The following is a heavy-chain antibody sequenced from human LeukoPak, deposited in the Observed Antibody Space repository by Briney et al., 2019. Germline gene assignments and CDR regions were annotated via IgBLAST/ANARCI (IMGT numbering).Heavy chain of an antibody. V-gene: IGHV1-8*01. CDR2: MNPNSGNT. D-gene: IGHD4-11*01. CDR1: GYSFNNYD. J-gene: IGHJ4*02. Sequence: GASVKVSCTASGYSFNNYDINWVRQAPGQGLEWMGWMNPNSGNTGYAQNFRGRVTMTRTTSIKTAYMTLSSLTSDDTAVYYCVRGDKADYSDYVMWGQGTLVTVSS. CDR3: VRGDKADYSDYVM.